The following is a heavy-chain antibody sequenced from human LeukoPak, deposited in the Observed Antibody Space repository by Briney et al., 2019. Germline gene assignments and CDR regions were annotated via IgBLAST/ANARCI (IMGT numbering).Heavy chain of an antibody. V-gene: IGHV3-23*01. CDR2: ISGRGDST. CDR3: AKATAAPVWYFDL. Sequence: GGSLRLSCAASRFTFSSYAMSWXRQAPGKGLXXVSTISGRGDSTYYADSVKGRFTISRDNSRNTLYLQMNTLRAEDTAVYYCAKATAAPVWYFDLWGRGTLVTVSS. CDR1: RFTFSSYA. J-gene: IGHJ2*01. D-gene: IGHD6-13*01.